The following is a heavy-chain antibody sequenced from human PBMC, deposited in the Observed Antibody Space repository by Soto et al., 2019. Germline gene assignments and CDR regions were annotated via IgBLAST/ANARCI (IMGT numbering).Heavy chain of an antibody. CDR3: VYYFDY. CDR1: GFTVSSSW. J-gene: IGHJ4*02. V-gene: IGHV3-74*01. Sequence: GSLRLAGAASGFTVSSSWMHWVRQAPGKGLVWISRINSDGSSTSYADYVKGRFTISRDNAKNTLYLQMNSLRAEDTAVYYCVYYFDYWGQGTLVTVSS. CDR2: INSDGSST.